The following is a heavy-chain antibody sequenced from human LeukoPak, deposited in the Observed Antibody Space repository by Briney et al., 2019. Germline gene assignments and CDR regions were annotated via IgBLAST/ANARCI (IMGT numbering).Heavy chain of an antibody. D-gene: IGHD3-3*02. CDR3: AGLTTIFGVVNPQELHYMGV. CDR1: GGSISSYY. V-gene: IGHV4-59*04. J-gene: IGHJ6*03. CDR2: IYHSGST. Sequence: SETLSLTCTVSGGSISSYYWSWIRQPPGKGLEWIGYIYHSGSTYYNPSLKSRVTISVDRSKNQFSLKLSSVTAADTAVYYCAGLTTIFGVVNPQELHYMGVWGKGTTVTVSS.